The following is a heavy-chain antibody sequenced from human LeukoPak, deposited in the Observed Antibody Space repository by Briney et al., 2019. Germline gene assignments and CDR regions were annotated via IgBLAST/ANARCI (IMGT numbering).Heavy chain of an antibody. V-gene: IGHV3-21*01. J-gene: IGHJ4*02. CDR3: ARDFQAQYYYDSSGWSSY. CDR2: ISSSSSYI. D-gene: IGHD3-22*01. CDR1: GFTFSSYS. Sequence: GGSLRLSCAASGFTFSSYSMNWVRQAPGKGLEWVSSISSSSSYIYYADSVKGRFTISRDNAKNSLYLQMNSLRDEDTAVYYCARDFQAQYYYDSSGWSSYWGQGTLVTVSS.